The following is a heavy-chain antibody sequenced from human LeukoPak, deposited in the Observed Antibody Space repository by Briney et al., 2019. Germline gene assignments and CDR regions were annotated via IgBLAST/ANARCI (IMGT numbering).Heavy chain of an antibody. CDR1: GFTFSSYA. D-gene: IGHD3-10*01. CDR2: ISGSGGST. Sequence: PGGSLRLSCAASGFTFSSYAMSRVRQAPGKGLEWVSAISGSGGSTYYADSVKGRFTISRDNSKNTLYLQMNSLRAEDTAVYYCAKRSMVRGTAVYYYHGMDVWGKGTTVTASS. V-gene: IGHV3-23*01. CDR3: AKRSMVRGTAVYYYHGMDV. J-gene: IGHJ6*04.